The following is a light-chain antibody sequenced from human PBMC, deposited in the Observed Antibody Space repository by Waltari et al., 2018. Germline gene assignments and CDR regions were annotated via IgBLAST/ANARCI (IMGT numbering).Light chain of an antibody. CDR3: QQYGRT. CDR1: QSVSTSY. J-gene: IGKJ1*01. V-gene: IGKV3-20*01. CDR2: GAS. Sequence: EIVLTQSPGTLSLSPGERATLSCRASQSVSTSYLAWYQKKPGQAPRLLIYGASTRAAGTPDRFSGSESGTDFTLTISSLEPEDAAVYYCQQYGRTFGQGTKVEIK.